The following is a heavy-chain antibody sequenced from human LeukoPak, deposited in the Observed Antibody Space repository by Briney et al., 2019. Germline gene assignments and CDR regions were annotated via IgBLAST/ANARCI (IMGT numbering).Heavy chain of an antibody. Sequence: GRSLRLSCAASGFTFSSYGMHWVRQAPGKGLEWVAVISYDGSNKYYADSVKGRFTISRDNSKNTLYPQMNSLRAEDTAVYYCARSYYLGPYYYYGMDVWGQGTTVTVSS. V-gene: IGHV3-30*03. CDR3: ARSYYLGPYYYYGMDV. D-gene: IGHD1-26*01. CDR2: ISYDGSNK. CDR1: GFTFSSYG. J-gene: IGHJ6*02.